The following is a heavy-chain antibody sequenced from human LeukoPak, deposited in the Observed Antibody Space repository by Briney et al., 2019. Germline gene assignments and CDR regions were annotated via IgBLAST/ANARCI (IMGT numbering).Heavy chain of an antibody. CDR2: IYHSGST. Sequence: KPSETLSLTCAVSGYSTSGGYYWGWIRQPPGEGLEWIGSIYHSGSTYYNPSLKSRVTISVDTSKNQFSLKLSSVTAADTAVYYCARLLREWLNFDYWGQGTLVTVSS. CDR3: ARLLREWLNFDY. CDR1: GYSTSGGYY. J-gene: IGHJ4*02. V-gene: IGHV4-38-2*01. D-gene: IGHD5-12*01.